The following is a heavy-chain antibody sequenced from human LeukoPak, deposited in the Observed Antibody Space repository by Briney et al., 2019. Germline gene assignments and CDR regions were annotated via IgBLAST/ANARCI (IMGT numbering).Heavy chain of an antibody. V-gene: IGHV3-23*01. J-gene: IGHJ4*02. CDR1: GFIFSKYG. CDR3: ARYFNSNGYRPFDN. CDR2: ISPGGDNT. D-gene: IGHD3-22*01. Sequence: GGSLRLSCAASGFIFSKYGMSWVRQAPGKGLQFVSTISPGGDNTYYADSVKGRFTISRDNSQNTVYLQMNNLRPEDTAEYYCARYFNSNGYRPFDNWGQGILVTGSS.